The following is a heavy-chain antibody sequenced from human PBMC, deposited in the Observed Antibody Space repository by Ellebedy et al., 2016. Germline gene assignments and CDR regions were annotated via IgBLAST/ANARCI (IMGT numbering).Heavy chain of an antibody. J-gene: IGHJ6*02. D-gene: IGHD6-19*01. CDR2: IYHSGST. Sequence: SETLSLTCAVYGGPFSGYYWNWIRQPPGKGLEWIGEIYHSGSTNYNPSLKSRVTISVDKSKNQFSLRLTSVTAADTAVYYCARAPKTYSSGWGRSYYGMDVWGQGTTVTVSS. CDR3: ARAPKTYSSGWGRSYYGMDV. V-gene: IGHV4-34*01. CDR1: GGPFSGYY.